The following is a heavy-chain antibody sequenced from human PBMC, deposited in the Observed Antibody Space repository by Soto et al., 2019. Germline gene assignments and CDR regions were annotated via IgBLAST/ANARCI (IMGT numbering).Heavy chain of an antibody. V-gene: IGHV4-59*01. CDR1: GGSISSYY. Sequence: SETLSLTCTVSGGSISSYYWSWIRQPPGKGLEWIGYIYYGGSTNYNPSLKSRVTISVDTSKNQFSLKLGSVTAADTAVYYCAREFRIYYDSSGYYQGSNYYYYYGMDVWGQGTTVTVSS. D-gene: IGHD3-22*01. CDR2: IYYGGST. CDR3: AREFRIYYDSSGYYQGSNYYYYYGMDV. J-gene: IGHJ6*02.